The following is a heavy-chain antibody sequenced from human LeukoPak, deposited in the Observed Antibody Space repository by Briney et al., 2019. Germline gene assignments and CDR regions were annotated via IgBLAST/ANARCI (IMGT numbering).Heavy chain of an antibody. V-gene: IGHV3-23*01. CDR1: GFTFSSHA. J-gene: IGHJ4*02. CDR2: VSGSGGST. CDR3: GILSSGSSPSLDY. Sequence: SGGSLRLSCAASGFTFSSHAMSWVRQAPGKGLEWVSAVSGSGGSTYYADSVKGRFTISRDNSKNTLYLQMNSLRVEDTAVYYCGILSSGSSPSLDYWGQGTLVTVSS. D-gene: IGHD3-10*01.